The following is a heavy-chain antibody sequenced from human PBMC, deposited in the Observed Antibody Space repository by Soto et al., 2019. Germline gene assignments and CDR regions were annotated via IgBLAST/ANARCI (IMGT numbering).Heavy chain of an antibody. CDR1: GFTFSSYG. J-gene: IGHJ4*02. V-gene: IGHV3-33*01. CDR3: ARDRCGADCDTRLDY. Sequence: QVQLVESGGGVVQPGRSLRLSCAASGFTFSSYGMHWVRQAPGKGLESLAIIWYDGNRKYYADSVKGRFTISRDNSKNTLYLPMNSLRVEDTAVYYCARDRCGADCDTRLDYWGQGSLVTVSP. CDR2: IWYDGNRK. D-gene: IGHD2-21*02.